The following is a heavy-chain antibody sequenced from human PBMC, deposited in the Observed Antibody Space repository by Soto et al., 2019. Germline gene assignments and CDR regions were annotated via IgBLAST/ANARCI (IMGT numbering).Heavy chain of an antibody. Sequence: QVQLVQSGAEVKKPGASVRISCEASGYAFTKYILYWVRQAPGQRLEWMGLINTGNGNTKYSHKFQDRVTITLDTTARTAYMDLSSLISEDKAVYYCESGNCDDICDHDYWGQGTLVTVSS. D-gene: IGHD3-9*01. V-gene: IGHV1-3*04. CDR3: ESGNCDDICDHDY. J-gene: IGHJ4*02. CDR2: INTGNGNT. CDR1: GYAFTKYI.